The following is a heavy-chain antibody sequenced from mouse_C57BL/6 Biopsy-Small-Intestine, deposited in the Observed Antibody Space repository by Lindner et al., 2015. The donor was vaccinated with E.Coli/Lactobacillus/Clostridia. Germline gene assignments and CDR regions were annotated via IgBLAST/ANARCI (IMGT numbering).Heavy chain of an antibody. V-gene: IGHV1-63*01. D-gene: IGHD1-1*01. J-gene: IGHJ2*01. Sequence: VQLQESGAELVKPGASVKLSCTASGFNIKDYYMHWVKQRPGHGLEWIGDIYPGGDYTNFNEKFKGKATLTADKSSSTAYMQFSSLTSEDSAIYYCARGYGSNYYFDYWGQGTTLTVSS. CDR1: GFNIKDYY. CDR2: IYPGGDYT. CDR3: ARGYGSNYYFDY.